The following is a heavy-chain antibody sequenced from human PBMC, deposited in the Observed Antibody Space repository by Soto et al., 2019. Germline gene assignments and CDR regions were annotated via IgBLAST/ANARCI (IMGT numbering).Heavy chain of an antibody. CDR1: GYTFTSYA. CDR2: INAGNGNT. Sequence: ASVKVSCKASGYTFTSYAMHWVRQAPGQRLEWMGWINAGNGNTKYSQKFQGRVTITRDTSASTAYMELSSLRSEDTAVYYCARLAGTLNAFDIWGQGTMVTVSS. V-gene: IGHV1-3*01. CDR3: ARLAGTLNAFDI. D-gene: IGHD6-19*01. J-gene: IGHJ3*02.